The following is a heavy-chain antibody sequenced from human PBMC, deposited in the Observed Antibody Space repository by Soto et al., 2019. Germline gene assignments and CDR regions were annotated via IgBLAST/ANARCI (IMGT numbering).Heavy chain of an antibody. CDR3: ARDSVRFGPAFDY. CDR1: GGSISSGDYY. V-gene: IGHV4-30-4*01. J-gene: IGHJ4*02. D-gene: IGHD3-3*01. CDR2: VFYTGSAY. Sequence: QVQLQESGPGLVKPSQTLPLTCTVSGGSISSGDYYWSWIRQPPGKGLEWIGYVFYTGSAYYYNPSLKSRVTISVDTSENQFSLKLSSVTAADTAVYYCARDSVRFGPAFDYLGQGTLVTVSS.